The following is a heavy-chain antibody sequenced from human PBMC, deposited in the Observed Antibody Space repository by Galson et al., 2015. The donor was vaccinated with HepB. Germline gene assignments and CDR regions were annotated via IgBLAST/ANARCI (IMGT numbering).Heavy chain of an antibody. V-gene: IGHV3-30*04. Sequence: SLRLSCAASGFTFSRYAMHWVRQAPGRGLEWVAVISYDGSNKYYADSVKGRFTISRDNSKNTLYLQMNSLRAEDTAVYYCARDDAAAGLFDYWGQGTLVTVSS. CDR2: ISYDGSNK. J-gene: IGHJ4*02. CDR3: ARDDAAAGLFDY. CDR1: GFTFSRYA. D-gene: IGHD6-13*01.